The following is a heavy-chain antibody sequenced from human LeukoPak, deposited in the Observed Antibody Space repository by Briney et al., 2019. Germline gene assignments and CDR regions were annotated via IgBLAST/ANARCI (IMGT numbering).Heavy chain of an antibody. CDR3: ARSVGGVVTVYYFDY. CDR1: GYIFTDYY. CDR2: INPNSGGT. J-gene: IGHJ4*02. D-gene: IGHD3-3*01. V-gene: IGHV1/OR15-1*04. Sequence: ASVKVSCKASGYIFTDYYMHWVRQAPGQELGWMGRINPNSGGTNYAQKFQGRVTMTRDTSISTAYMELRSLRSDDTAVYYCARSVGGVVTVYYFDYWGQGTLVTVSS.